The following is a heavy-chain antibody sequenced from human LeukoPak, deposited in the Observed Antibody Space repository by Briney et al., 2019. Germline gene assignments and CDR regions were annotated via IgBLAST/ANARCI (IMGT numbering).Heavy chain of an antibody. CDR2: IIPIFGTA. CDR1: GGTFSSSA. J-gene: IGHJ4*02. Sequence: SVKVSCKASGGTFSSSAISWVRQAPGQGLEWMGGIIPIFGTANYAQKFQGRVTITTDESTSTAYMELSSLRSEDTAVYYCASREDYGDYVYWGQGTLVTVSS. D-gene: IGHD4-17*01. CDR3: ASREDYGDYVY. V-gene: IGHV1-69*05.